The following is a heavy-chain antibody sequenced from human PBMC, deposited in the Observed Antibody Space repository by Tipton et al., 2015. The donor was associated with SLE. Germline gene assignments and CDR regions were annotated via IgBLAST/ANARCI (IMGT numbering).Heavy chain of an antibody. CDR2: ISAYNGNT. CDR3: ARVAKGKWGVKWVDP. V-gene: IGHV1-18*01. CDR1: GYTFTSYG. J-gene: IGHJ5*02. D-gene: IGHD7-27*01. Sequence: QSGAEVKKPGASVKVSCKASGYTFTSYGISWVRQAPGQGLEWMGWISAYNGNTNYAQKLQGRVTMTTDTSTSTAYMELRSLRSDGPAVYFCARVAKGKWGVKWVDPWGQGTLVTVSS.